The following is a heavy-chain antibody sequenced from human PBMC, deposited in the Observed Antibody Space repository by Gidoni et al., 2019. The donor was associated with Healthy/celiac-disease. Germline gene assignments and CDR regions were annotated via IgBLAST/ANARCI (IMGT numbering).Heavy chain of an antibody. CDR3: ARQLLGPAAGTGYYFDY. J-gene: IGHJ4*02. CDR2: FDYSGST. V-gene: IGHV4-39*01. Sequence: QLQLPESGPGLVKPSETLSLTCTVSGVSISSSIHYWGRIRQPPGKWLEGIGSFDYSGSTYYNPSLKSRVTISVDKSKNQFSLKLSSVTAADTAVYYCARQLLGPAAGTGYYFDYWGQGTLVTVSS. D-gene: IGHD6-13*01. CDR1: GVSISSSIHY.